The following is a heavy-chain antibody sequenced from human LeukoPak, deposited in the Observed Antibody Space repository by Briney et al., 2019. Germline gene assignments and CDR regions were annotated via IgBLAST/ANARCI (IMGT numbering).Heavy chain of an antibody. CDR3: AKMAYYDSSGYYYAEYFQH. CDR2: ISSSGSTI. Sequence: PGGSLRLSCAASGFTFSSYEMNWVRQAPGKGLEWVSYISSSGSTIYYADSVKGRLTISRDNAKNSLYLQMNSLRAEDTAVYYCAKMAYYDSSGYYYAEYFQHWGRGTLVTVSS. V-gene: IGHV3-48*03. CDR1: GFTFSSYE. D-gene: IGHD3-22*01. J-gene: IGHJ1*01.